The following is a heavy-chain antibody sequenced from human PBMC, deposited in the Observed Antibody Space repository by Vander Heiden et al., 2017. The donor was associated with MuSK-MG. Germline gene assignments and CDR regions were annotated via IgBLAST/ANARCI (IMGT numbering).Heavy chain of an antibody. CDR2: IITIYGTA. J-gene: IGHJ4*02. CDR1: GGTFSGSA. D-gene: IGHD2-2*01. CDR3: ARIPCSSTSCNGWLRYY. V-gene: IGHV1-69*01. Sequence: QVQLEQSGAAVKKPGSPLTVSCRASGGTFSGSAISWWRQAPGQGLEWMGGIITIYGTANYAQKFQGRVMITADETTSTAYMELSSMRSEDTAVYYCARIPCSSTSCNGWLRYYWGQGTLVTVSS.